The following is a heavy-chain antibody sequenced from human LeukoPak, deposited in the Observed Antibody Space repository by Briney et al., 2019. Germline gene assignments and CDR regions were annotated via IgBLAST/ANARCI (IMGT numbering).Heavy chain of an antibody. J-gene: IGHJ5*02. Sequence: SLKVSCKPSGDTFTVYAVGCGPQTPRQRPWCMVVLSPLLGTVEYTPQSQGRVTITTYESPTTAYMELSSLRSEDTALYYCARNFIYYSSIPFVWFDVWGQGTLVTVPS. CDR1: GDTFTVYA. V-gene: IGHV1-69*05. CDR3: ARNFIYYSSIPFVWFDV. CDR2: LSPLLGTV. D-gene: IGHD6-13*01.